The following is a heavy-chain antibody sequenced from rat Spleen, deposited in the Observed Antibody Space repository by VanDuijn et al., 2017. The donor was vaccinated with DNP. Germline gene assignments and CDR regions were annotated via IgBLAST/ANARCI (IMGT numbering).Heavy chain of an antibody. D-gene: IGHD4-1*01. CDR3: SREGLRASDY. Sequence: EVKLVESGGGLVQPGRSLKLSCAASGFNFNDYWMGWVRQAPGKGLEWIGEINKDSNTINYTPSLKDKFTISRDNAQNTLYLQMSKLGSEDSAIYYCSREGLRASDYWGQGVLVTVSS. CDR1: GFNFNDYW. V-gene: IGHV4-2*01. J-gene: IGHJ2*01. CDR2: INKDSNTI.